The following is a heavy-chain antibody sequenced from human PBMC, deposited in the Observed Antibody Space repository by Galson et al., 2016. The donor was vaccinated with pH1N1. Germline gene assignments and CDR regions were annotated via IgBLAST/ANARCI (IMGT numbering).Heavy chain of an antibody. CDR3: VMDYYESWSVYVAFAI. CDR1: TFTFSRHG. V-gene: IGHV3-48*04. J-gene: IGHJ3*02. Sequence: SLRISCAASTFTFSRHGMNWVRQAPGKGLEWISYISGDSTRIFYADSVKGRFPISRDNAKNSLYLHMNSLQVEVTAVYYCVMDYYESWSVYVAFAIWGQGTMGTVSS. D-gene: IGHD3-3*01. CDR2: ISGDSTRI.